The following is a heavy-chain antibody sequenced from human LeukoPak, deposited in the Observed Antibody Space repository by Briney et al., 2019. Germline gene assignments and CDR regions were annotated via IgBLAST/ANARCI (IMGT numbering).Heavy chain of an antibody. J-gene: IGHJ6*02. Sequence: GASVKVSCKASGYTFTSYGISWVRQAPGQGLEWMGWISAYNGNTNYAQKLQGRVTMTTDTSTSTAYMELRSLRSDDTAVYYCARDLSPWSSSWYYPYYYYGMDVWGQGTTVTVS. D-gene: IGHD6-13*01. V-gene: IGHV1-18*01. CDR3: ARDLSPWSSSWYYPYYYYGMDV. CDR1: GYTFTSYG. CDR2: ISAYNGNT.